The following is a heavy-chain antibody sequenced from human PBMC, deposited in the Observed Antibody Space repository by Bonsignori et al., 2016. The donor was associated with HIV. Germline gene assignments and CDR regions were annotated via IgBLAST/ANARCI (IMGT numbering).Heavy chain of an antibody. CDR3: ARWVGATLDY. V-gene: IGHV3-30*02. Sequence: VRQAPGKGLEWVAFIRYDGSNKYYADSVKGRFTISRDNSKNTLYLQMNSLRAEDTAVYYCARWVGATLDYWGQGTLVTVSS. D-gene: IGHD1-26*01. J-gene: IGHJ4*02. CDR2: IRYDGSNK.